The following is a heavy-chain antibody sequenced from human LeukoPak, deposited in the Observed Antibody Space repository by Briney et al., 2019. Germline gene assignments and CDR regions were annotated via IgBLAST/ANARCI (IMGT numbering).Heavy chain of an antibody. D-gene: IGHD6-13*01. V-gene: IGHV3-23*01. CDR3: AKGLRAAAHYNWFDP. J-gene: IGHJ5*02. CDR1: GFTFSSYA. Sequence: GGSLRLSCAASGFTFSSYAMTWVRQAPGMGLEWVSAISGGGGSTYYADSVKGRFTISRDNSKNTLYLQMNSLRAEDTAVYYCAKGLRAAAHYNWFDPWGQGTLVTVSS. CDR2: ISGGGGST.